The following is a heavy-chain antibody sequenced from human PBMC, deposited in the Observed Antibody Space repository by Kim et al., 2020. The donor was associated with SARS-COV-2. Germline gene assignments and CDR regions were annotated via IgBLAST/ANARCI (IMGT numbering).Heavy chain of an antibody. CDR2: IKSKADGGTT. J-gene: IGHJ4*02. D-gene: IGHD1-1*01. Sequence: GGSLRLSCAASGFTFSNAWMSWVRQAPGEGLEWVGRIKSKADGGTTDYAAPVKGRFTISRDDSQNTLYLQMNSLKTEDTAVYYCTTYNRNDGWYWGQGTLVTVSS. CDR1: GFTFSNAW. CDR3: TTYNRNDGWY. V-gene: IGHV3-15*01.